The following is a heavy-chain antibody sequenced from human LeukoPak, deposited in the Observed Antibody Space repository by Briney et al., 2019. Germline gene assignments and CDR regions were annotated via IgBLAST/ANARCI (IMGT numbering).Heavy chain of an antibody. D-gene: IGHD6-13*01. Sequence: KTSETLSLTCTVSGGSIGSHYWTWIRQTPGKGLEWIGYVYDIGSTNYNPSLKSRVTISVDTSKNQFSLKLSSVTAADTAVYYCARDHRQLEYGTLEYYYMDVWGKGTTVTVSS. CDR2: VYDIGST. CDR1: GGSIGSHY. J-gene: IGHJ6*03. CDR3: ARDHRQLEYGTLEYYYMDV. V-gene: IGHV4-59*11.